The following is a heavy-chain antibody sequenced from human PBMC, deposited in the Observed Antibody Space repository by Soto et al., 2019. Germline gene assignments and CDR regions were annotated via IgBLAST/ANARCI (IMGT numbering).Heavy chain of an antibody. Sequence: EVQLLVSGEGRLNLGGSLEPSWEVFGFTLPTYAMSWVRQAPGKGLEWVSQISASGDRTYYADSVKGRFTISKDSSKNTLFLQMNSLRGEDSAVYYCEGSWTWGQGTMVTVSS. J-gene: IGHJ3*01. D-gene: IGHD5-12*01. V-gene: IGHV3-23*01. CDR1: GFTLPTYA. CDR3: EGSWT. CDR2: ISASGDRT.